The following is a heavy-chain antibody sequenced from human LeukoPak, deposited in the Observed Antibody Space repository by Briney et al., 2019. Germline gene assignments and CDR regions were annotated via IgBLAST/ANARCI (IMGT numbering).Heavy chain of an antibody. CDR2: IYTSGST. D-gene: IGHD3-10*01. CDR3: ARDGKSLYGSGSYYPSNYYYYYYMDV. V-gene: IGHV4-4*07. CDR1: GGSISSYY. Sequence: SETLSLTCTVSGGSISSYYWSWIRQPAGKGLEWIGRIYTSGSTNYNPSLKSRVTMSVDTSKNQFSLKLSSVTAADTAVYYCARDGKSLYGSGSYYPSNYYYYYYMDVWGKGTTVTISS. J-gene: IGHJ6*03.